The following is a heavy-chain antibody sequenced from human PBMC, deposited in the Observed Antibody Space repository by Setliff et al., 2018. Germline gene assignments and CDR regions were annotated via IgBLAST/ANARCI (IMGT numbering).Heavy chain of an antibody. J-gene: IGHJ6*02. CDR2: FDPEDGET. Sequence: ASVKVSCKVSGYTLTELSMHWVRQAPGKGLEWMGGFDPEDGETIYAQKVQGRVTMTTDTSTGTIYMELRSLRADDTAVYYCSRFGLYYEAVYGGGDYYYYGMDVWGQGTTVTV. D-gene: IGHD3-16*01. CDR3: SRFGLYYEAVYGGGDYYYYGMDV. V-gene: IGHV1-24*01. CDR1: GYTLTELS.